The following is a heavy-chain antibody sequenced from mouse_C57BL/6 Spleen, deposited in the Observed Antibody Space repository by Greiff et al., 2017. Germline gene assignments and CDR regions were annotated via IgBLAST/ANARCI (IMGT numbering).Heavy chain of an antibody. CDR2: ISSGSSTL. J-gene: IGHJ1*03. CDR3: ARGKTGTFWYFDV. V-gene: IGHV5-17*01. CDR1: GFTFSDYG. Sequence: EVQRVESGGGLVKPGGSLKLSCAASGFTFSDYGMHWVRQAPEKGLEWVAYISSGSSTLYYADTVKGRFTISRDNAKNTLFLQMTSLRSEDTAMYYCARGKTGTFWYFDVWGTGTTVTVSS. D-gene: IGHD4-1*01.